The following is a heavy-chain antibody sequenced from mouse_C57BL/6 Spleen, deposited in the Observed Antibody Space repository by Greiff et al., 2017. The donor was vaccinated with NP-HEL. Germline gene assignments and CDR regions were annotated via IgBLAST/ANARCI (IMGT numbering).Heavy chain of an antibody. Sequence: VQLQQSGAELVRPGASVKLSCKASGYTFTDYYINWVKQRPGQGLEWIARIYPGSGNTYYNEKFKGKATLTAEKSSSTAYMQLSSLTSEDSAVYFCARWGDGYQFAYWGQGTLVTVSA. CDR3: ARWGDGYQFAY. CDR1: GYTFTDYY. D-gene: IGHD2-3*01. CDR2: IYPGSGNT. V-gene: IGHV1-76*01. J-gene: IGHJ3*01.